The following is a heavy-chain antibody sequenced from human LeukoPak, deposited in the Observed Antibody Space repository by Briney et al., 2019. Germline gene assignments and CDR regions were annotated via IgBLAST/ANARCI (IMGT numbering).Heavy chain of an antibody. CDR2: IDTNTGSP. D-gene: IGHD3-22*01. J-gene: IGHJ4*02. CDR3: VRVIDTTGYFNY. V-gene: IGHV7-4-1*02. CDR1: GYTFTTYP. Sequence: ASVKVSCKASGYTFTTYPINWVRQAPGQGLEWMGWIDTNTGSPTYAQGLTGRFVFALDTSVSTAFLQINSLKAEYTALYYCVRVIDTTGYFNYWRQGTLVTVSS.